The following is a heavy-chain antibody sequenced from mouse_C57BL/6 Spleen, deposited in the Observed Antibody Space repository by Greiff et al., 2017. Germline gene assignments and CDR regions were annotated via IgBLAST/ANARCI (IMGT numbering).Heavy chain of an antibody. V-gene: IGHV2-5*01. CDR1: GFSLTSYG. Sequence: QVQLQQSGPGLVQPSQSLSITCTVSGFSLTSYGVHWVRQSPGKGLEWLGVIWRGGSTDYNAAFMSRLSITKDNSKSQVFFKMNSLQADDTAIYYCAKNPPYSKGAMDYWGQGTSVTVSS. D-gene: IGHD2-5*01. CDR2: IWRGGST. CDR3: AKNPPYSKGAMDY. J-gene: IGHJ4*01.